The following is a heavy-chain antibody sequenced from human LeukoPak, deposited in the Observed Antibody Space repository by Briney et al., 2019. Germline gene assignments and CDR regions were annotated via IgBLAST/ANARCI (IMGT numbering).Heavy chain of an antibody. D-gene: IGHD1-1*01. CDR3: ARNVTAGFFDY. Sequence: PSETLSLTCAVSGSSITSDFFWGWIRQPPGKGLEWIATIYHSWGIYFNPSLKSRVTISLDASKNQFSLKLTSLTAAETAIYYCARNVTAGFFDYWGQGILVTVSS. CDR2: IYHSWGI. J-gene: IGHJ4*02. CDR1: GSSITSDFF. V-gene: IGHV4-38-2*01.